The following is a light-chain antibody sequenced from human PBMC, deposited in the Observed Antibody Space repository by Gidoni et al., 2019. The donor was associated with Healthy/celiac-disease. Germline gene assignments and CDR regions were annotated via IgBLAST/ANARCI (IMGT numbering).Light chain of an antibody. J-gene: IGKJ4*01. CDR3: QQYGSSPLT. Sequence: IVFTQSPGTLSLSPGERATLSCRASQCVSSSYLAWYQQKPGQAPRLLIYGASSRATGIPDRFSGSGSGTDFTLTISRLEPEDFAVYYCQQYGSSPLTFGGGTKVEIK. CDR1: QCVSSSY. V-gene: IGKV3-20*01. CDR2: GAS.